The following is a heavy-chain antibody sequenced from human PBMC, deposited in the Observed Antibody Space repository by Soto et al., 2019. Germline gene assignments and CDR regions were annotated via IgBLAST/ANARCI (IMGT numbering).Heavy chain of an antibody. CDR1: GYTFTSYG. D-gene: IGHD3-16*01. V-gene: IGHV1-18*01. Sequence: ASVKVSCKASGYTFTSYGISWVRQAPGQGLEWMGWISAYNGNTNYAQKLRGRVTMTTDTSTSTAYMELRSLRSDDTAVYYCARQYTYYDYIWGSYWSSANDYWGQGTLVTVSS. J-gene: IGHJ4*02. CDR2: ISAYNGNT. CDR3: ARQYTYYDYIWGSYWSSANDY.